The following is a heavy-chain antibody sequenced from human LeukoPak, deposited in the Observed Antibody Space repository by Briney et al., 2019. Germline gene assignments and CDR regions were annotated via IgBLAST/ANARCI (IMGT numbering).Heavy chain of an antibody. V-gene: IGHV4-39*07. CDR3: AREVVVVVAALNWFDP. CDR2: VYYSGRT. J-gene: IGHJ5*02. D-gene: IGHD2-15*01. CDR1: GGSISSSSYY. Sequence: PSETLSLTCTVSGGSISSSSYYWGWIRQPPGKGLEWIGSVYYSGRTYYNPSLKSRVSISVDTSKNQFSLRLSSVTATDTAVYYCAREVVVVVAALNWFDPWGQGTQVTVSS.